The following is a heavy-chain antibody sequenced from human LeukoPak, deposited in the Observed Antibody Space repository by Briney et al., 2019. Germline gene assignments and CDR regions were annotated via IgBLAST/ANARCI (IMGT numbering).Heavy chain of an antibody. CDR1: GGSISSSSYY. CDR2: IYYSGST. Sequence: SETLSLTCTVSGGSISSSSYYWGWTRQPPGKGLEWIGSIYYSGSTYYNPSLKSRVTISVDTSKNQFSLKLSSVTAADTAVYYCASRQAIWFGELLGPIFDYWGQGTLVTVSS. CDR3: ASRQAIWFGELLGPIFDY. V-gene: IGHV4-39*01. J-gene: IGHJ4*02. D-gene: IGHD3-10*01.